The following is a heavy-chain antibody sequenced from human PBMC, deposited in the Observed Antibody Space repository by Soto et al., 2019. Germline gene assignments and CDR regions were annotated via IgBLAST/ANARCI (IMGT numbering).Heavy chain of an antibody. V-gene: IGHV4-59*01. CDR1: GGSIRGYY. CDR2: IYYSGST. Sequence: NPSETLSLTCTVSGGSIRGYYWSWIRQPPGKGLQYIGCIYYSGSTNYNPSLRSRASISIDTSKNQLPLNLSSVTAADTAIYYCAKEAGVVPAAMGFDPWGPGTLVTVSS. J-gene: IGHJ5*02. D-gene: IGHD2-2*01. CDR3: AKEAGVVPAAMGFDP.